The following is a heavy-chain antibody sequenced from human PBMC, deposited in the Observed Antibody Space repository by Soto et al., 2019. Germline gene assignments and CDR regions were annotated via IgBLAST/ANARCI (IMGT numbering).Heavy chain of an antibody. CDR3: ARGRWTQATADYYLDY. CDR1: GDTFTDYA. Sequence: QVQLVQSGAEVKKPGASVDVSCKASGDTFTDYAMHWVRQAPGQRIEWMGWINAGNGKTKYSKNFQGRVTVTRDTPASTTYMQLRSLTSEDTAVYYCARGRWTQATADYYLDYWGQGTLVTVSS. CDR2: INAGNGKT. D-gene: IGHD1-1*01. V-gene: IGHV1-3*01. J-gene: IGHJ4*02.